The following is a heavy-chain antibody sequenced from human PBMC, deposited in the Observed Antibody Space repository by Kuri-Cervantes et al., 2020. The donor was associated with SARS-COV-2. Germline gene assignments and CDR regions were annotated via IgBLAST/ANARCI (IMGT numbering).Heavy chain of an antibody. CDR3: ARRVGRQLAPDY. D-gene: IGHD6-13*01. V-gene: IGHV5-10-1*01. J-gene: IGHJ4*02. CDR1: GYSFTSYW. Sequence: GGSLRLSCKGSGYSFTSYWISWVRQMPGKGPEWMGRIDPSDSYTNYSPSFQGHVTISADKSISTAYLQWSSLKASDTAMYYCARRVGRQLAPDYWGQGTLVTVSS. CDR2: IDPSDSYT.